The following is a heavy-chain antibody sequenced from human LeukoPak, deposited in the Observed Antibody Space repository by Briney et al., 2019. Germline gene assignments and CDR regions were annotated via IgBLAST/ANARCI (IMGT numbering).Heavy chain of an antibody. CDR2: ISSSGNT. Sequence: GGSRRLSGAPSGFTFSRSAMTWFRQTPGKGLDWVSSISSSGNTYYADSVKGRFTISRDNSKNMLYLQMNSLRAEDTAVYYCVKGRISEDGLDFWGQGTLVTVSS. J-gene: IGHJ4*02. CDR1: GFTFSRSA. V-gene: IGHV3-23*01. D-gene: IGHD6-13*01. CDR3: VKGRISEDGLDF.